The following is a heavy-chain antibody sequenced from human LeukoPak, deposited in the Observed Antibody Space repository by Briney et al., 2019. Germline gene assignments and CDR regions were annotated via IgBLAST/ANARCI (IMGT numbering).Heavy chain of an antibody. Sequence: PGGSLRLSCEASGFTFSDHYMDWVRQAPGKGLEWVGRTRNKANNYTTEYAASVKGRFTISRDDSKNSLYLQMNSLKIEDTAVYYCARTYSSSSSFDYWGQGTLVTVSS. CDR3: ARTYSSSSSFDY. J-gene: IGHJ4*02. CDR1: GFTFSDHY. D-gene: IGHD6-6*01. V-gene: IGHV3-72*01. CDR2: TRNKANNYTT.